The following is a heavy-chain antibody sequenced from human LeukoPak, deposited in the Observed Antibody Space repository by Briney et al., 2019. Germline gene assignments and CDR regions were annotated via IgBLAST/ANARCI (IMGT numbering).Heavy chain of an antibody. CDR3: ARVKYNNNWSWFDP. V-gene: IGHV1-2*02. D-gene: IGHD1-1*01. Sequence: GASVKVSCKASGYTFTAYYMHWVRQAPGQGLEWMGWINPNSGGTNYAQNFQDRVTVTRDTSISTAYMELSRLRSDDTAVYFCARVKYNNNWSWFDPWGQGTRVTVSS. J-gene: IGHJ5*02. CDR1: GYTFTAYY. CDR2: INPNSGGT.